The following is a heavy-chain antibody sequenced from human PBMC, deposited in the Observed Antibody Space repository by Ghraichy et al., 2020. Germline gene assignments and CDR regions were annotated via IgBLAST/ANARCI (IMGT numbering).Heavy chain of an antibody. CDR2: TNPNSGRP. V-gene: IGHV1-2*06. J-gene: IGHJ3*02. Sequence: GESLNISCEASGDTIIIYYMHWVRQAPGQGLEWMGRTNPNSGRPNYAQRFLGRVTMTRDTSTRTAYMELSSLTSDDTAMYYCAIEMEDSQSVWTYGFDIWGQGKMVTVSS. D-gene: IGHD1-1*01. CDR1: GDTIIIYY. CDR3: AIEMEDSQSVWTYGFDI.